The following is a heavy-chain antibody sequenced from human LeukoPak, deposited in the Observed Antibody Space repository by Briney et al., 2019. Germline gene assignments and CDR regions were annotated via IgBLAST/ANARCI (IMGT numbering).Heavy chain of an antibody. Sequence: ASVKVSCKASGGTFSSYAISWVRQAPGQGLEWMGGIIPIFGTANYAQKFQGRATITTGESTSTAYMELSSLRSEDTAVYYCARDSAVGSGYHSYYFDYWGQGTLVTVSS. D-gene: IGHD5-12*01. CDR1: GGTFSSYA. V-gene: IGHV1-69*05. CDR2: IIPIFGTA. J-gene: IGHJ4*02. CDR3: ARDSAVGSGYHSYYFDY.